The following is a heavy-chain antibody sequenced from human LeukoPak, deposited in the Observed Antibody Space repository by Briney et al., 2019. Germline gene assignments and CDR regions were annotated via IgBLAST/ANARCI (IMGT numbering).Heavy chain of an antibody. CDR3: ARRDRYSSGQFDH. D-gene: IGHD5-18*01. CDR1: GGSFSGYY. Sequence: PSETLSLTCAVYGGSFSGYYWSWIRQPPGKGLEWIGEINHSGSTNYNPSLKSRVTISKNQFSLKVNSVTATDTAVYYCARRDRYSSGQFDHWGQGTLVTVSS. CDR2: INHSGST. V-gene: IGHV4-34*01. J-gene: IGHJ4*02.